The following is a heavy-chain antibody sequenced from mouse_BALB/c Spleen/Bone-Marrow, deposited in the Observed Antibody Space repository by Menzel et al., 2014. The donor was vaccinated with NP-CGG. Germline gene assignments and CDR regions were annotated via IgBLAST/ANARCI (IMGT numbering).Heavy chain of an antibody. D-gene: IGHD2-14*01. CDR3: ASYRYAWYFDV. Sequence: EVMLVESGAEPVKPGASVKLSCTASGFNIKDTYMHWVKRRPEQGLEWIGRIDPANGNTKYDPKFQGKATITADTSSNTAYLQLSSLTSEDTAVYYCASYRYAWYFDVWGAGTTVTVSS. V-gene: IGHV14-3*02. CDR1: GFNIKDTY. J-gene: IGHJ1*01. CDR2: IDPANGNT.